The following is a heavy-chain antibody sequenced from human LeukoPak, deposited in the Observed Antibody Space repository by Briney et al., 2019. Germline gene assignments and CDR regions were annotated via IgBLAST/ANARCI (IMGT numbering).Heavy chain of an antibody. J-gene: IGHJ3*01. CDR1: GASVSTTAYF. Sequence: SETLSLTCSVSGASVSTTAYFWNCIRQPAGEGLEWIGRIYASGNTHYNPSLKSRVTMSLDTSKNQFSLTMNSVTAADSAVYFCASYREAYDLYPHGLDVWGRGTVVTVSS. D-gene: IGHD5-24*01. CDR3: ASYREAYDLYPHGLDV. V-gene: IGHV4-61*02. CDR2: IYASGNT.